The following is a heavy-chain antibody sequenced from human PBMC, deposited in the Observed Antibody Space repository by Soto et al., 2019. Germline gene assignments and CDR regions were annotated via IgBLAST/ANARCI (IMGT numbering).Heavy chain of an antibody. CDR1: GGSISSYY. CDR2: IYYIGST. V-gene: IGHV4-59*06. J-gene: IGHJ5*01. Sequence: PSETLSLTCTVSGGSISSYYWNWIRQHPGKGLEWIGYIYYIGSTYYNPSLKSRVTISVDTSKNQFSLKLSSVTAADTAVYYCARSIDSWGQGTLVTVSS. CDR3: ARSIDS.